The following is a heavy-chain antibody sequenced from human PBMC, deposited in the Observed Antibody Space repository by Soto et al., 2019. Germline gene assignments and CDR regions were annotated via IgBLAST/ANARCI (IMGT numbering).Heavy chain of an antibody. CDR3: AADRYYYDSSGYSDAFDI. CDR1: GFTFTSSA. CDR2: IVVGSGNT. V-gene: IGHV1-58*01. D-gene: IGHD3-22*01. Sequence: SVKVSCKASGFTFTSSAVQWVRQARGQRLEWIGWIVVGSGNTNYAQKFQERVTITRDMSTSTAYMELSSLRSEDTAVYYCAADRYYYDSSGYSDAFDIWRQGTMVTVSS. J-gene: IGHJ3*02.